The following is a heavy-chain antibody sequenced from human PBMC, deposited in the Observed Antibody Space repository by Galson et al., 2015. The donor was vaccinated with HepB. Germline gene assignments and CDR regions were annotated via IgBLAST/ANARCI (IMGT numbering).Heavy chain of an antibody. CDR3: ARDVERRGAVADN. V-gene: IGHV3-30-3*01. D-gene: IGHD6-19*01. J-gene: IGHJ4*02. CDR1: GFTFSSYA. Sequence: SLRLSCAASGFTFSSYAMHWVRQAPGKGLEWVAVISYDGSNKYYADSVKGRFTISRDNSKNTLYLQMNSLRAEDTAVYYCARDVERRGAVADNWGQGTLVTVSS. CDR2: ISYDGSNK.